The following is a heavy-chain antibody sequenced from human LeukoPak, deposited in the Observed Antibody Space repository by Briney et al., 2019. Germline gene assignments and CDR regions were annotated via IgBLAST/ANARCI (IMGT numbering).Heavy chain of an antibody. J-gene: IGHJ4*02. CDR3: ARGGKAQDY. D-gene: IGHD4-23*01. V-gene: IGHV3-48*04. CDR1: GFTFSSYG. Sequence: PGGSLRLSCAASGFTFSSYGINWVRQAPGKGLEWVSYITSTTTMYYADSVKGRFTISRDNAKNSLYLQMNSLRAEGTALYYCARGGKAQDYWGQGTLVTVSS. CDR2: ITSTTTM.